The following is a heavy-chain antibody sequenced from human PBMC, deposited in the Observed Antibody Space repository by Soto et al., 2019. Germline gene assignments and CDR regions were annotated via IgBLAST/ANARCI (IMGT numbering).Heavy chain of an antibody. J-gene: IGHJ5*02. D-gene: IGHD3-3*01. Sequence: QVQLVQSGAEVKKPGASVKVSCKASGYTFTSYGISWVRQAPGQGLEWMGWISAYNGNTNYAQKLQGRVTMTTDTSTSTAYMELRSLRSDDTAVYYCARDAPTSYYDFWNDNWFDPWGQGTLVTVSS. CDR1: GYTFTSYG. CDR3: ARDAPTSYYDFWNDNWFDP. CDR2: ISAYNGNT. V-gene: IGHV1-18*01.